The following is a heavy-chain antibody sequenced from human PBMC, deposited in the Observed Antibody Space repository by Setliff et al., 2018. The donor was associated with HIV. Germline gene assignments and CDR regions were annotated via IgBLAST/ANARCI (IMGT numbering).Heavy chain of an antibody. Sequence: ASVKVSCKTSGFTFNHYGITWVRQAPGQGLEWMGWISAYNGDTKYSQTFQGRVTMTTGTSTATAFMELRSLRSDDTAVYYCARDPSNTGGWLPYYDYWGQGTLVTVSS. J-gene: IGHJ4*02. CDR2: ISAYNGDT. V-gene: IGHV1-18*01. D-gene: IGHD6-19*01. CDR3: ARDPSNTGGWLPYYDY. CDR1: GFTFNHYG.